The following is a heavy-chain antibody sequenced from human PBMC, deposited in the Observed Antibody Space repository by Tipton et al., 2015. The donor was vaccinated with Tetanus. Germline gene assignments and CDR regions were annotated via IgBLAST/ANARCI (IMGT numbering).Heavy chain of an antibody. Sequence: QSGPEVKKPGASVKVSCKASGYTFTGYAMHWVRQAPGQRLEWMGWINAGNGNTKYSQKFQGRVTITRATSASTAYMELSSLRSEDTAVYYCAKTLGSTSCYIYWGQGTLVTVSS. V-gene: IGHV1-3*01. CDR1: GYTFTGYA. CDR2: INAGNGNT. CDR3: AKTLGSTSCYIY. J-gene: IGHJ4*02. D-gene: IGHD2-2*02.